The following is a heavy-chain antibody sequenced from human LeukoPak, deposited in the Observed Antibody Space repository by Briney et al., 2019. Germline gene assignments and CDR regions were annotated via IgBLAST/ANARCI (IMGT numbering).Heavy chain of an antibody. V-gene: IGHV1-69*13. CDR2: IIPIFGTA. CDR3: ARDEYSYGYGIDY. D-gene: IGHD5-18*01. Sequence: GASVKVSCKASGGTFSSYAISWVRQAPGQGLEWMGGIIPIFGTANYAQKFQGRVTITADESTSTAYMELSSLRPEDTAVYYCARDEYSYGYGIDYWGQGTLVTVSS. CDR1: GGTFSSYA. J-gene: IGHJ4*02.